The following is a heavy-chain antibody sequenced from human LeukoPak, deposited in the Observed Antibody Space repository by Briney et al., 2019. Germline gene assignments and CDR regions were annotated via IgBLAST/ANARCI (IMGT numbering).Heavy chain of an antibody. Sequence: GGSLRLSCAASGFTFNRYNINWVRQAPGKGLEWVSSINSSGNYIYYADSVKGRFTLSRDNAKNSLYLQMNSLRAEDTAVYYCARGPSGYHNTGGQGTLVTVSS. V-gene: IGHV3-21*01. CDR2: INSSGNYI. CDR1: GFTFNRYN. D-gene: IGHD5-12*01. CDR3: ARGPSGYHNT. J-gene: IGHJ4*02.